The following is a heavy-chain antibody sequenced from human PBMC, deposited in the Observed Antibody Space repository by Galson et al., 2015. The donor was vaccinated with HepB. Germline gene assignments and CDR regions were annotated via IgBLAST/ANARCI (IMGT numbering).Heavy chain of an antibody. Sequence: SVKVSCKASGGTFSSYAISWVRQAPGQGLEWMGGIIPIFGTANYAQKFQGRVTITADESTSTAYMELSSLRSEDTAVYYCARGIVVVPAARRSSYYYYMDVWGKGTTVTVSS. D-gene: IGHD2-2*01. J-gene: IGHJ6*03. CDR3: ARGIVVVPAARRSSYYYYMDV. CDR1: GGTFSSYA. V-gene: IGHV1-69*13. CDR2: IIPIFGTA.